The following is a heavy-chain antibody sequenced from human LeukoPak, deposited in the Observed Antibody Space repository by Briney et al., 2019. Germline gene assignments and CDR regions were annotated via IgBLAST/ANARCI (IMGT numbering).Heavy chain of an antibody. CDR3: ARGYDILTGYVY. J-gene: IGHJ4*02. CDR1: GYTFTGYY. Sequence: ASVKVSCKASGYTFTGYYMHWVRQAPGQRLARMGWINPNSGGTNYAQKFQGRVTMTRDTSISTAYMELSRLRSDDTAVYYCARGYDILTGYVYWGQGTLVTVSS. D-gene: IGHD3-9*01. V-gene: IGHV1-2*02. CDR2: INPNSGGT.